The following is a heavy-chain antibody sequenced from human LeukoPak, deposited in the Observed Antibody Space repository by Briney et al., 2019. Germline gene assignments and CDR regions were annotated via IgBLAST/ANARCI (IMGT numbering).Heavy chain of an antibody. CDR3: ARGGIVVVTAEFNY. Sequence: GGSLRLSCAASGFTFSSYGMHWVRQAPGKGLEWVAVISYDGSNKYYADSVKGRFTISRDNSKNTLYLQMNSLRAEDTAVYYCARGGIVVVTAEFNYWGQGTLVTVSS. J-gene: IGHJ4*02. V-gene: IGHV3-30*03. CDR1: GFTFSSYG. D-gene: IGHD3-22*01. CDR2: ISYDGSNK.